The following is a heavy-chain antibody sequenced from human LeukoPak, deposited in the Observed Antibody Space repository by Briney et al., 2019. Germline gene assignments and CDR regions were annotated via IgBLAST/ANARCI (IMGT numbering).Heavy chain of an antibody. V-gene: IGHV1-69*06. CDR2: IIPIFGTA. D-gene: IGHD6-19*01. J-gene: IGHJ4*02. CDR3: ARYSSGWWVFDY. CDR1: GGTFSSYA. Sequence: SVKVSCKASGGTFSSYAISWVRQAPGQGLEWMGGIIPIFGTANYAQKFQGRVTITADKSTSTAYMELSSLRSEDTAVYYCARYSSGWWVFDYWGQGTLVTVSS.